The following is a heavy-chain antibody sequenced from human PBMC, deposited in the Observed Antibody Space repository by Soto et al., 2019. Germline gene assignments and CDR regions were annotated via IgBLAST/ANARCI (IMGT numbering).Heavy chain of an antibody. Sequence: QVHLVQSGAEVKKPGASVKVSCKASGYIFSSHGISWVRQAPGRGLEWMAWISAYKGDRNYAETLQGRVTVTTDTSTNTAYMELRSLRSDDTAVYYCAREAFDADYIDFWGQGTLVTVSS. D-gene: IGHD3-10*01. J-gene: IGHJ4*02. CDR2: ISAYKGDR. V-gene: IGHV1-18*01. CDR1: GYIFSSHG. CDR3: AREAFDADYIDF.